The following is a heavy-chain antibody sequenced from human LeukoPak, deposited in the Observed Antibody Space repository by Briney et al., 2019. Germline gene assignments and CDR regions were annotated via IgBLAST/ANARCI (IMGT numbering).Heavy chain of an antibody. CDR3: ARHNYDSSGFLKY. CDR1: GGSISSYY. J-gene: IGHJ4*02. CDR2: IYYSGST. Sequence: SETLSLTCTVSGGSISSYYWSWIRQPPGKGLEWIGSIYYSGSTYYNPSLKSRVTISVDTSKNQFSLKLSSVTAADTAVYYCARHNYDSSGFLKYWGQGTLVTVSS. D-gene: IGHD3-22*01. V-gene: IGHV4-59*05.